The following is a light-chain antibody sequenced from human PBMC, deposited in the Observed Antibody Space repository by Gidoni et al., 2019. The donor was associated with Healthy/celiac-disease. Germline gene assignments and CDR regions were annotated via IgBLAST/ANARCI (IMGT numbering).Light chain of an antibody. J-gene: IGKJ2*04. CDR2: DAS. CDR1: QSVSSY. V-gene: IGKV3-11*01. CDR3: QQRSNWPSS. Sequence: EIGLTQSPATLSLSPGARATPSCRASQSVSSYLAWYQQKPGQAPRLLIYDASNRATGIPARFSGSGSGTDFTLTISSLEPEDFAVYYCQQRSNWPSSFGQGTKLEIK.